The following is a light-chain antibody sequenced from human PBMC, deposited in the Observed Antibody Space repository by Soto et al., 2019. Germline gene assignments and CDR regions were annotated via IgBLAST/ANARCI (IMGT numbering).Light chain of an antibody. V-gene: IGLV1-40*01. CDR1: SSNFGAGYD. Sequence: QSVLTQPPSVSGAPGQTVTMSCTGSSSNFGAGYDVHWYQQLPGTAPKLLIYGSTNRPSGVPARFSGSKSDTSASLAITGLQAEDEADYYCATWDDSLPAVFGGGTQLTVL. CDR2: GST. CDR3: ATWDDSLPAV. J-gene: IGLJ7*01.